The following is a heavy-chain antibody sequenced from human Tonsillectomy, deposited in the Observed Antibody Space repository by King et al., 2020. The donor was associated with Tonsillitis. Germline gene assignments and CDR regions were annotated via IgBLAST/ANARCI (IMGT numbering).Heavy chain of an antibody. CDR2: IYYSGSS. D-gene: IGHD1-26*01. V-gene: IGHV4-39*07. CDR1: SGSISSSSYY. J-gene: IGHJ4*02. CDR3: ARHRRGWAEVFDY. Sequence: QLQESGPGLVKASETLSLTCTVSSGSISSSSYYWGWIRQPPGKGLEWIGSIYYSGSSYYNPSLKSRVTMSVDTSKNQFSLKLSSVTAADTAVYYCARHRRGWAEVFDYWGQGTLVTVSS.